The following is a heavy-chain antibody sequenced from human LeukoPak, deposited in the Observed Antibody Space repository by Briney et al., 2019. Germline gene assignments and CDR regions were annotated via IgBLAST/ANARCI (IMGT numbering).Heavy chain of an antibody. V-gene: IGHV1-46*01. Sequence: ASVKVSCKASGYTFTSYYMHWVRQAPGQGLEWMGIINPSGGSTSYAQKFQGRVTITADESTSTAYMELSSLRSEDTAVYYCASGVRREEWFDPWGQGTLVTVSS. D-gene: IGHD1-1*01. J-gene: IGHJ5*02. CDR3: ASGVRREEWFDP. CDR2: INPSGGST. CDR1: GYTFTSYY.